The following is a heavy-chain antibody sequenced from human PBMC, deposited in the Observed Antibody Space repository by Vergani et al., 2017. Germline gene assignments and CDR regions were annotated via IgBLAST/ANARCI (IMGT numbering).Heavy chain of an antibody. V-gene: IGHV1-2*02. CDR1: GYTFTGYY. CDR2: INPNSGGT. CDR3: ARDVSPNYDFWSGYYSGGPFDY. Sequence: QVQLVQSGAEVKKPGASVKVSCKASGYTFTGYYMPWVRQAPGQGLEWMGWINPNSGGTNYAQKFQGRVTMTRDTSISTAYMELSRLRSDDTAVYYCARDVSPNYDFWSGYYSGGPFDYWGQGTLVTVSS. J-gene: IGHJ4*02. D-gene: IGHD3-3*01.